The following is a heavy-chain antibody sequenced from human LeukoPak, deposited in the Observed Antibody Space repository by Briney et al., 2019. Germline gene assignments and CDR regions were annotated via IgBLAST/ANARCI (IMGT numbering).Heavy chain of an antibody. V-gene: IGHV1-3*01. J-gene: IGHJ4*02. CDR3: ARRQRGISGSYYDY. CDR2: INAGNGNT. D-gene: IGHD1-26*01. CDR1: GYTFTSYA. Sequence: ASVEVSCKASGYTFTSYAMHWVRPAPGQRLEWMGWINAGNGNTKYSQKFQGRVTITRDTSANTAYMELSSLRSEDTAVYYCARRQRGISGSYYDYWGQGTLVTVSS.